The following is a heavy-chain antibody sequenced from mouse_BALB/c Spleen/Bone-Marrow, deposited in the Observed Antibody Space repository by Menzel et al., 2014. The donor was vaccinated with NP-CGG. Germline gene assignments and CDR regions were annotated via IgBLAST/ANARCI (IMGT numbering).Heavy chain of an antibody. CDR1: GFNIKDTY. J-gene: IGHJ4*01. CDR2: IDPANGNT. V-gene: IGHV14-3*02. D-gene: IGHD2-3*01. CDR3: AVYDGYAMDY. Sequence: SGAELVKPGASVKLSCTASGFNIKDTYMYWVKQRPEQGLEWIGKIDPANGNTKYDPKFQGKATITADTSSNTAYLQLSSLTSEDTAVYYGAVYDGYAMDYWGQGTSVTVSS.